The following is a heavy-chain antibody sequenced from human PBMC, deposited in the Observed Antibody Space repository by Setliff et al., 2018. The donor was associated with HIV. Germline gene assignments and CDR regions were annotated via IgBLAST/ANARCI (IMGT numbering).Heavy chain of an antibody. CDR3: AKLDYYDTSGSWARKVAIDF. CDR2: ISARSTSM. J-gene: IGHJ3*01. Sequence: PGGSLRLSCTASGFAFNNYIMNWVRQAPGKGLEWISSISARSTSMYFADSVRGRFTISRDNARNSLSLQMSSLRAEDTALYYCAKLDYYDTSGSWARKVAIDFWGRGTMVTVSS. CDR1: GFAFNNYI. D-gene: IGHD3-22*01. V-gene: IGHV3-21*04.